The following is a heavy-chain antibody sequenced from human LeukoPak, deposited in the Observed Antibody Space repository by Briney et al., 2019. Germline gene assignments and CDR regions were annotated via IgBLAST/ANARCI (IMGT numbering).Heavy chain of an antibody. V-gene: IGHV4-38-2*02. J-gene: IGHJ4*02. CDR1: GYSISSGYY. D-gene: IGHD1-26*01. Sequence: SETLSLTCTVSGYSISSGYYWGWIRQPPGKGLEWIGSIYYSGSTYYNPSLKSRVTISVDTSKNQFSLKLSSVTAADTAVYYCARSYYPYYFDYWGQGTLVTVSS. CDR3: ARSYYPYYFDY. CDR2: IYYSGST.